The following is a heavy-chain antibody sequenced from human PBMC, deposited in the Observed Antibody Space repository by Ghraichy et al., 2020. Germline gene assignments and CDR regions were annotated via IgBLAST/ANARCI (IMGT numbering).Heavy chain of an antibody. CDR3: AITGTTSFDY. CDR2: IYYSGST. D-gene: IGHD1-20*01. J-gene: IGHJ4*02. V-gene: IGHV4-31*03. Sequence: PSLTCTVSGGSISSGGYYWSWIRQHPGKGLEWIGYIYYSGSTYYNPSLKSRVTISVDTSKNQFSLKLSSVTAADTAVYYCAITGTTSFDYWGQGTLVTVSS. CDR1: GGSISSGGYY.